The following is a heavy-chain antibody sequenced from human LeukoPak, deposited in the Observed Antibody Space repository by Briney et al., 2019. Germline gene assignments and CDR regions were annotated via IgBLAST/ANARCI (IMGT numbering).Heavy chain of an antibody. CDR3: ARDMPSSWAGTEFDFDY. CDR2: IWYDGSNK. V-gene: IGHV3-33*01. Sequence: GRSLRLSCAASGFTFSSYGMHWVRQAPGKGLEWVAVIWYDGSNKYYADSVKGRFTISRDNSKNTLYLQMNSLRAEDTAVYYCARDMPSSWAGTEFDFDYWGQGTLVTVSS. CDR1: GFTFSSYG. J-gene: IGHJ4*02. D-gene: IGHD2-2*01.